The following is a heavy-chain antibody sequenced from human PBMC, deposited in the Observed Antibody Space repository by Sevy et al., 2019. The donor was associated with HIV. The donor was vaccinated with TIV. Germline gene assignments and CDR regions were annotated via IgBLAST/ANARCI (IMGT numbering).Heavy chain of an antibody. CDR1: GFRFSSYE. Sequence: GGSLRLSCAASGFRFSSYEMNWVRQAPGEGLVWVASISNSGTNIYYSDSVRGRFTISGDTAKNSLYLQMNMLRAEDTAVYYCARDLPPAATTVAHFDYWGQGTLVTVSS. J-gene: IGHJ4*02. V-gene: IGHV3-48*03. D-gene: IGHD4-17*01. CDR3: ARDLPPAATTVAHFDY. CDR2: ISNSGTNI.